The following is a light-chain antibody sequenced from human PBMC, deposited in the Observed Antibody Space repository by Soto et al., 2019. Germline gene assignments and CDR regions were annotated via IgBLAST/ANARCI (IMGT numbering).Light chain of an antibody. CDR1: QSVSSN. Sequence: EIVMTQSPATLSVSPGERATLSCRASQSVSSNLAWYQQKPGQAPRLLIYGASTRATGIPARFSGSRSGTEFTLTISSLQSEDFAVYYCQQRSNWITFGQGTRREIK. V-gene: IGKV3D-15*01. J-gene: IGKJ5*01. CDR2: GAS. CDR3: QQRSNWIT.